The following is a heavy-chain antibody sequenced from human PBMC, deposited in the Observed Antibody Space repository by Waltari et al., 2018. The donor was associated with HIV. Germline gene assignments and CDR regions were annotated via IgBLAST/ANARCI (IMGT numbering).Heavy chain of an antibody. CDR3: AKGITVTTIGYFDY. J-gene: IGHJ4*02. Sequence: QVQLVESGGGVVQPGRSLRLSCAAAGLGFGDHGMHWVRQAPDKGLEWVAVISYDGSYKYYADSVKGRFSISRDNSKNTLYLQMNSLRTEDTAVYYCAKGITVTTIGYFDYWGQGTLINVSS. V-gene: IGHV3-30*18. D-gene: IGHD4-17*01. CDR1: GLGFGDHG. CDR2: ISYDGSYK.